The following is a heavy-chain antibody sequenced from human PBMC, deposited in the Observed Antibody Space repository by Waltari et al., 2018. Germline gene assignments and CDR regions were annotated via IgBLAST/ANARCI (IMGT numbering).Heavy chain of an antibody. CDR2: VRGSGKT. V-gene: IGHV4-4*02. CDR1: GDSMSTRDC. Sequence: QVQLQESGSGLVKPAGTLSVTCVVSGDSMSTRDCWSWVRQSPGRGLEWIGQVRGSGKTNYNPSLETRISVSLDTSRKQFSLRMTSATAADMAVYYCARDRGRGLFLDSWGQGILVTVSP. D-gene: IGHD1-1*01. J-gene: IGHJ4*02. CDR3: ARDRGRGLFLDS.